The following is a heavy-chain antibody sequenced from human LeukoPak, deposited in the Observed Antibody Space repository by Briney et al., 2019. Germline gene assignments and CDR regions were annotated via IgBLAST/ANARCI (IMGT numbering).Heavy chain of an antibody. V-gene: IGHV4-38-2*02. CDR3: VRSSSSIFDY. J-gene: IGHJ4*02. CDR1: GYPISRGYY. CDR2: IYHTGST. Sequence: PSETLSLTCTVSGYPISRGYYWGWIRQPPGKGLEGIVNIYHTGSTYYNPSLKSRVTISVDTSKNQYSLKLSSVTAAATAVYYCVRSSSSIFDYWGQGTLVTVSS. D-gene: IGHD6-6*01.